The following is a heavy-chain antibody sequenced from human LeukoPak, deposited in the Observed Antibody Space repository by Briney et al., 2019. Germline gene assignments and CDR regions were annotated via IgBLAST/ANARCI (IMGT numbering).Heavy chain of an antibody. CDR3: ARDGGYCSSTSCQPYNWFDP. D-gene: IGHD2-2*01. CDR2: IIPIFGTA. J-gene: IGHJ5*02. Sequence: SVKVSCKASGGTFSSYAISWVRQAPGQGLEWMGGIIPIFGTANYAQKFQGRVTITADESTSTAYMEPSSLRSEDTAVYYCARDGGYCSSTSCQPYNWFDPWGQGTLVTVSS. V-gene: IGHV1-69*13. CDR1: GGTFSSYA.